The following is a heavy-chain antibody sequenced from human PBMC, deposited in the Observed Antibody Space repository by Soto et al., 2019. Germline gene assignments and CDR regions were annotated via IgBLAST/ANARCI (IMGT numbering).Heavy chain of an antibody. CDR2: ISAYNGNT. CDR3: ARDRSSIAARRAFDI. V-gene: IGHV1-18*01. J-gene: IGHJ3*02. D-gene: IGHD6-6*01. Sequence: ASVKVSCKASGYTLTSYGISWVRQAPGQGLEWMGWISAYNGNTNYAQKLQGRVTMTTDTSTSTAYMELRSLRSDDTAVYYCARDRSSIAARRAFDIWGQGTMVTVSS. CDR1: GYTLTSYG.